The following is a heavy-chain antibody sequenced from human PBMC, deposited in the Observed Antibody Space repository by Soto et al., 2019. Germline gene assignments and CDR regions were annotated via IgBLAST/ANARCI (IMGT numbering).Heavy chain of an antibody. Sequence: QVQLVQSGAEVKKPGASVKVSCKASGYTFNSYYIHWVRQAPGQGLEWMGIFNPSGGSTNYPQKLRGRVTLTRDTSTSTVYMELSRLRSEDTAIYFCARGGYDWYFDLWGRGTLVTVSS. CDR3: ARGGYDWYFDL. CDR2: FNPSGGST. V-gene: IGHV1-46*02. J-gene: IGHJ2*01. D-gene: IGHD5-18*01. CDR1: GYTFNSYY.